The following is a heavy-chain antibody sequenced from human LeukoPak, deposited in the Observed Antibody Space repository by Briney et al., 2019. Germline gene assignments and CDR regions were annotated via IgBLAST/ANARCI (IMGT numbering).Heavy chain of an antibody. J-gene: IGHJ6*04. V-gene: IGHV1-69*06. Sequence: SVKVSCKRSGGTFSNYSISWVRQAPGQGLEWVGGIIPIFGTSNYAQKFHGRVTIIADTSTNTAYMELISLRAEDTAVYYCARDLLGPYTSTWPYDYHGMDVWGKGTTVTVSS. D-gene: IGHD6-13*01. CDR1: GGTFSNYS. CDR3: ARDLLGPYTSTWPYDYHGMDV. CDR2: IIPIFGTS.